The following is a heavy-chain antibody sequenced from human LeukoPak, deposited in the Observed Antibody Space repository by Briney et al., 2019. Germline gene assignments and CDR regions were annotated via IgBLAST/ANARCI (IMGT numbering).Heavy chain of an antibody. CDR1: GFIVSSNY. J-gene: IGHJ6*03. D-gene: IGHD1-7*01. Sequence: GGSLRLSCAASGFIVSSNYMYWVRQAPGKGLEWVSDIYSGGTTNYADSVKGRVTISRDNYKNTLYLQMNSLRAEDTAVYYCARSLLTGTTPYYYYYMDVWGKGTTVTVSS. CDR3: ARSLLTGTTPYYYYYMDV. V-gene: IGHV3-66*02. CDR2: IYSGGTT.